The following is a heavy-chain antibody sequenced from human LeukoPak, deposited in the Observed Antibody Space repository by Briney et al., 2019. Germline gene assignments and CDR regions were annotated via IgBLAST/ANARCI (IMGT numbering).Heavy chain of an antibody. V-gene: IGHV3-30*18. CDR1: GFTFSSYG. CDR2: ISYDGSNK. CDR3: AKEYDEILTGYSGGFDY. Sequence: GGSLRLSCAASGFTFSSYGMHWVRQAPGKGLEWVAVISYDGSNKYYADSVKGRFTISRDNPKNTLYLQMNSLRAEDTAVYYCAKEYDEILTGYSGGFDYWGQGTLVTVSS. J-gene: IGHJ4*02. D-gene: IGHD3-9*01.